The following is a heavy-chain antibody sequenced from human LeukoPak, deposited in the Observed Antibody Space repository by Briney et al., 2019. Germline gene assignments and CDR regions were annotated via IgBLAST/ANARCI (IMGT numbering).Heavy chain of an antibody. CDR2: ITAYNGNR. CDR3: ARDNDKVVDH. CDR1: GYTFSNYG. Sequence: ASVKVSCKTSGYTFSNYGISWVRQAPGQGLEWMGWITAYNGNRLYAQRFQGRITLTTDTSASTSYMELRSLEYDDTAIYYCARDNDKVVDHWGQGTLVTVSS. J-gene: IGHJ4*01. D-gene: IGHD1-1*01. V-gene: IGHV1-18*01.